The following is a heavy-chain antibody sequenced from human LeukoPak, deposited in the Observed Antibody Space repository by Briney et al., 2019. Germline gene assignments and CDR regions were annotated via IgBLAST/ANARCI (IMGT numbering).Heavy chain of an antibody. V-gene: IGHV3-9*03. J-gene: IGHJ4*02. D-gene: IGHD3-22*01. CDR3: ARYSSGLDY. Sequence: GGSLRLSCAASGFTFDDYAMHWVRQAPGKCLEWVSGISWNSGSIGYADSVKGRFTISRDNAKNSLYLQMNSLRAEDMALYYCARYSSGLDYWDQGTLVTVSS. CDR2: ISWNSGSI. CDR1: GFTFDDYA.